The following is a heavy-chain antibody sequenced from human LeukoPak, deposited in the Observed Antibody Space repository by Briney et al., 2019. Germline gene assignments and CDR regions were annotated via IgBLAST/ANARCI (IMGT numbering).Heavy chain of an antibody. CDR3: ARAIVVVPAAIWFDP. CDR2: IYYSGST. Sequence: SETLSLTCIVSGYSISSGYYWGWIRQPPGKGLEWIGYIYYSGSTNYNPSLKSRVTISVDTSKNQFSLKLSSVTAADTAVYYCARAIVVVPAAIWFDPWGQGTLVTVSS. J-gene: IGHJ5*02. V-gene: IGHV4-61*01. D-gene: IGHD2-2*01. CDR1: GYSISSGYY.